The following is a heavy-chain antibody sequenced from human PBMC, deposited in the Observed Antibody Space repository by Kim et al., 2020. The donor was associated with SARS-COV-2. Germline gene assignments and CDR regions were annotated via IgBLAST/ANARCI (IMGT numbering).Heavy chain of an antibody. J-gene: IGHJ3*02. Sequence: TGRFTISRDHSTNTMYLQMNSLRAEDTAVYYCAKDRTYLGAVAGTDAFDIWGQGTMVTVSS. D-gene: IGHD6-19*01. CDR3: AKDRTYLGAVAGTDAFDI. V-gene: IGHV3-23*01.